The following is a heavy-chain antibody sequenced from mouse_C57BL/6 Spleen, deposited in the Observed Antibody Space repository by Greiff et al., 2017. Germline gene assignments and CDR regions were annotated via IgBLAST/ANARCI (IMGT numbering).Heavy chain of an antibody. CDR3: ARIGDYDGGYAIDY. J-gene: IGHJ4*01. CDR2: IWWDDDK. CDR1: GFSLSTFGMG. V-gene: IGHV8-8*01. Sequence: QVTLKVSGPGILQPSQTLSLTCSFSGFSLSTFGMGVGWIRQPSGKGLEWLAHIWWDDDKYYNPALKSRLTISKVTSKNQGFLKIANVDTADTATDYCARIGDYDGGYAIDYWGQGTSVTVSS. D-gene: IGHD2-4*01.